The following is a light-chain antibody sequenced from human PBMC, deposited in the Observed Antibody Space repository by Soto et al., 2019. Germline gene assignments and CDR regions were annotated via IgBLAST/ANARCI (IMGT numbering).Light chain of an antibody. V-gene: IGKV3-15*01. CDR2: GAS. J-gene: IGKJ1*01. CDR1: QSVSSN. CDR3: QQYNNWPRGT. Sequence: ILMTQPPATLSVSAGEGDTLSCGASQSVSSNLAWYQQKPGQAPRLLIYGASTRATGIPARFSGSGSGTEFTLTISSLQSEDFAVYYCQQYNNWPRGTFGQGPKVDI.